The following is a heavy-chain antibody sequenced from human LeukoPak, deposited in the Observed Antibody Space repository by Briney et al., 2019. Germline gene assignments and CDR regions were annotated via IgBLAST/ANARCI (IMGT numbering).Heavy chain of an antibody. J-gene: IGHJ4*02. Sequence: GGSLRLSCAASGFTVSSNYMTWVRQAPGKGLEWVSVINNGGTTYYADSVKGRFTISRDNSKNTLYLQMNSLRAEDTAEYYCARVLLWFGEFLFDYWGQGTLVTVSS. CDR2: INNGGTT. V-gene: IGHV3-66*01. CDR1: GFTVSSNY. CDR3: ARVLLWFGEFLFDY. D-gene: IGHD3-10*01.